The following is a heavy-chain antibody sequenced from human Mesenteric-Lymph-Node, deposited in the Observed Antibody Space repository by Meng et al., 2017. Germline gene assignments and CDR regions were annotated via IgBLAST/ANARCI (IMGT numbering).Heavy chain of an antibody. CDR1: GFTSSSYA. Sequence: GGSLRLSCAASGFTSSSYAMHWVRQAPGKGLEWVAVISYDGSNKYYADSVKGRFTISRDNSKNTLYLQMNSLRAEDTAVYYCARDYYDILTGFTSEYYYYGMDVWGQGTTVTVSS. D-gene: IGHD3-9*01. J-gene: IGHJ6*02. CDR2: ISYDGSNK. V-gene: IGHV3-30*04. CDR3: ARDYYDILTGFTSEYYYYGMDV.